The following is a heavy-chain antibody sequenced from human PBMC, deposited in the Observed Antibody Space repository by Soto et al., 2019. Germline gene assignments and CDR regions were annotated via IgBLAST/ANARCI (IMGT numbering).Heavy chain of an antibody. V-gene: IGHV1-18*04. CDR2: ISAYNGNT. D-gene: IGHD2-21*01. Sequence: ASVQVSCNASCYTFTSYDISCVRQAPGRGLEWMGSISAYNGNTNYAQKLQGRVTMTTDTSTSTAYMEMRSLRSDDTAVYYCARDNMSLWANRPDYFDDWGQGTLVTVSS. J-gene: IGHJ4*02. CDR3: ARDNMSLWANRPDYFDD. CDR1: CYTFTSYD.